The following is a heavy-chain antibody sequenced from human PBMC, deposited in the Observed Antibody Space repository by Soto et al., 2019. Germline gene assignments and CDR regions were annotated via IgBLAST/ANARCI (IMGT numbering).Heavy chain of an antibody. Sequence: LRLSCAASGFTFSSYSMNWVRQAPGKGLEWVSSISSSSSYIYYADSVKGRFTISRDNAKNSLYLQMNSLRAEDTAMYYCASTVVEGKSDYWGQGTLVTVSS. CDR2: ISSSSSYI. V-gene: IGHV3-21*01. CDR1: GFTFSSYS. D-gene: IGHD2-15*01. CDR3: ASTVVEGKSDY. J-gene: IGHJ4*02.